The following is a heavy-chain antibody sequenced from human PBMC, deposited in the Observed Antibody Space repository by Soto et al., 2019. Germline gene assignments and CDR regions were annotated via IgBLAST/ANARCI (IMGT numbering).Heavy chain of an antibody. D-gene: IGHD3-16*01. V-gene: IGHV6-1*01. CDR3: ARGVAYTGFDY. J-gene: IGHJ4*02. CDR2: TYYRSKWYS. CDR1: GDGVSSNSAA. Sequence: SQTLSLTCVISGDGVSSNSAAGNWIRQSPSRGLEWLGRTYYRSKWYSDYAVSLKSRVAINPDTSNNQFSLQLTSVTPEDTAVYYCARGVAYTGFDYWGQGALVTVSS.